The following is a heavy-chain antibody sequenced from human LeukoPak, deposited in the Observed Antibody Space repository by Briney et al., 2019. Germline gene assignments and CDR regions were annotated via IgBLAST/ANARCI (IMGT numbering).Heavy chain of an antibody. J-gene: IGHJ4*02. D-gene: IGHD6-19*01. CDR3: ARDPGSGWYWDVDY. CDR1: GFTFSSYA. Sequence: PGGSLRLSCAASGFTFSSYAMHWVRQAPGKGLEWVAVISYDGSNKYYADSVKGRFTISRDNSKNTLYLQMNSLRAEDTAVYYCARDPGSGWYWDVDYWGQGTLVTVSS. V-gene: IGHV3-30-3*01. CDR2: ISYDGSNK.